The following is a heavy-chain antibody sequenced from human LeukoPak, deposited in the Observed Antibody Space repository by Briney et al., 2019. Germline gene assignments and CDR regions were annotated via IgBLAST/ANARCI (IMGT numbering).Heavy chain of an antibody. CDR2: IKHDGSEQ. CDR1: GFSFSNYW. V-gene: IGHV3-7*01. CDR3: ARGQITSTL. Sequence: HPGGSLRLSCAASGFSFSNYWMSWVRQAPGKGLAWVANIKHDGSEQYYVDSVKGRFTISRDNAKNSLYLQMSSLRAEDTAVYYCARGQITSTLWGQGTLVTVSA. J-gene: IGHJ4*02.